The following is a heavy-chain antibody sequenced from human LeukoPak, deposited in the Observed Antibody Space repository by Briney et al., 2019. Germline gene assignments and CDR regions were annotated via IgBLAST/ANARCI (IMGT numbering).Heavy chain of an antibody. V-gene: IGHV4-39*07. J-gene: IGHJ4*02. D-gene: IGHD2-15*01. CDR3: ARDLGGLLRDY. CDR2: INHSGST. Sequence: PSETLSLTCTVSGASISTIISYWSWIRQPPGKGLEWIGEINHSGSTNYNPSLKSRVTISVDTSKNQFSLKLSSVTAADTAVYYCARDLGGLLRDYWGQGTLVTVSS. CDR1: GASISTIISY.